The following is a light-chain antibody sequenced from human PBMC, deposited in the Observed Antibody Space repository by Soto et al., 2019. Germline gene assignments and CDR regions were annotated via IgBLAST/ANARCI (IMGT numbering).Light chain of an antibody. CDR2: GAS. V-gene: IGKV3-15*01. CDR1: QSISSN. J-gene: IGKJ1*01. CDR3: QQYNDWPWT. Sequence: LVMTQSPATLSVSPGDRATLSCRASQSISSNLAWYQQRPGQAPRLLIYGASTRATGIPARFSGSGSGTEFTLTISSLLSEDFAVYYCQQYNDWPWTFGQGTKVEIK.